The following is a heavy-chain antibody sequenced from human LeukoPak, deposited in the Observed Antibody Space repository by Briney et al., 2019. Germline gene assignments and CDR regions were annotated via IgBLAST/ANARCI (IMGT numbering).Heavy chain of an antibody. Sequence: GGSLRLSCAASGFTFSSYSMNWVRQAPGKGLEWVSSISSSSSYIYYADSVKGRFTISRDNAKNSLYLQMNSLRAEDTAVYYCASGIVGATRSDYWGQGTLVTVSS. D-gene: IGHD1-26*01. CDR3: ASGIVGATRSDY. CDR2: ISSSSSYI. CDR1: GFTFSSYS. J-gene: IGHJ4*02. V-gene: IGHV3-21*01.